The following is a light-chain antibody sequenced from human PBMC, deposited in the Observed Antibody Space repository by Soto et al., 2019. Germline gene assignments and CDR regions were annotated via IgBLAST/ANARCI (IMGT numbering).Light chain of an antibody. J-gene: IGKJ4*01. CDR3: QQYNDWPLT. V-gene: IGKV3D-15*01. CDR1: QDIGSA. CDR2: GAS. Sequence: EVVLTQSTATLSVSPGDRSTLSCMASQDIGSAVASYHQRSGQAPRLLMYGASTRPTGIPARFSGSGSGTEFTLTIISLQSEDSAVYYCQQYNDWPLTFGGGTKVDIK.